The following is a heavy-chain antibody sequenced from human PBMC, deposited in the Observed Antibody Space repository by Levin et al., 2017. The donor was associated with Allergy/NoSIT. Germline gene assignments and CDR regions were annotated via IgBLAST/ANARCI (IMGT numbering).Heavy chain of an antibody. CDR2: ISGSGGST. Sequence: PGGSLRLSCAASGFTFSSYAMSWVRQAPGKGLEWVSAISGSGGSTYYADSVKGRFTISRDNSKNTLYLQMNSLRAEDTAVYYCAKGEGVLWPIADNWFDPWGQGTLVTVSS. V-gene: IGHV3-23*01. D-gene: IGHD2/OR15-2a*01. J-gene: IGHJ5*02. CDR1: GFTFSSYA. CDR3: AKGEGVLWPIADNWFDP.